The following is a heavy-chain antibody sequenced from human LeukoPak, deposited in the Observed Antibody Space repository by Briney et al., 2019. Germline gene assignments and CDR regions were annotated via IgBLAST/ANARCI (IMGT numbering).Heavy chain of an antibody. J-gene: IGHJ4*02. Sequence: PGGSLRLSCAASGITFSRSWMSWVRQAPGKGLEWVSFINSNTRTIYYADSVQGRFTISRDNARNSLYLQMNSLRDEDTALYYCVRDRNTGSFDFWGPGSLVTVSS. V-gene: IGHV3-48*02. CDR1: GITFSRSW. D-gene: IGHD3-9*01. CDR2: INSNTRTI. CDR3: VRDRNTGSFDF.